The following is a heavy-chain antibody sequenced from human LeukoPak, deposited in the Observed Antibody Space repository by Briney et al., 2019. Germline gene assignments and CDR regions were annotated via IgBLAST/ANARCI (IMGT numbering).Heavy chain of an antibody. CDR1: GYTFTSYY. V-gene: IGHV1-46*01. Sequence: ASVKVSCKASGYTFTSYYMHWVRQAPGQGLEWMGIINPSGGSTSYAQKFQGRVTMTRDMSTSTVYMELSSLRSEDTAVYYCARDREYYYDSSGYYPGDYWGQGTLVTVSS. J-gene: IGHJ4*02. CDR2: INPSGGST. D-gene: IGHD3-22*01. CDR3: ARDREYYYDSSGYYPGDY.